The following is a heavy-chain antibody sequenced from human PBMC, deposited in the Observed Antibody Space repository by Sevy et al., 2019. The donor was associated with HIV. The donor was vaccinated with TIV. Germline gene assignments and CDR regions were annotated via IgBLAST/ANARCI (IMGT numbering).Heavy chain of an antibody. CDR2: ISSSSSTI. V-gene: IGHV3-48*02. Sequence: GGSLRLSCAASGFTFSSYSMNWVRQAPGKGLEWVSYISSSSSTIYYGDSVKGRFTISRDNAKNSLYLQMNSLRDEDTAVYYCARGSEQPGPEFDYWGQGTLVTVSS. D-gene: IGHD6-13*01. CDR3: ARGSEQPGPEFDY. CDR1: GFTFSSYS. J-gene: IGHJ4*02.